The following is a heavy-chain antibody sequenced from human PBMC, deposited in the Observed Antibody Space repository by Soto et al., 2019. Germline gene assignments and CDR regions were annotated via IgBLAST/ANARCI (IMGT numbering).Heavy chain of an antibody. CDR2: ISGSGDTT. J-gene: IGHJ4*02. CDR1: GFTFSSYA. CDR3: ARGSGGNYKPFDY. V-gene: IGHV3-23*01. Sequence: EVQVLESGGGLVQPGGSLRLSCAASGFTFSSYAMSWVRQAPGKGLEWVSGISGSGDTTYYRDSVKGRFTISRDNSKNTLHLQMNSLRAEDTAIYFCARGSGGNYKPFDYWGQGTLVTVSS. D-gene: IGHD3-10*01.